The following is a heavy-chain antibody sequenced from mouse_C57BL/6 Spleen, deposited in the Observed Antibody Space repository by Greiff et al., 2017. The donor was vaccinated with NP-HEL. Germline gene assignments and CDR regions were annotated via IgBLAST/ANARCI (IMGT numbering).Heavy chain of an antibody. CDR1: GYAFSSYW. V-gene: IGHV1-80*01. Sequence: VQVVESGAELVKPGASVKISCKASGYAFSSYWMNWVKQRPGKGLEWIGQIYPGDGDTNYNGKFKGKATLTADKSSSTAYMQLSSLTSEDSAVYFCARDDGYYPFAYWGQGTLVTVSA. CDR2: IYPGDGDT. D-gene: IGHD2-3*01. J-gene: IGHJ3*01. CDR3: ARDDGYYPFAY.